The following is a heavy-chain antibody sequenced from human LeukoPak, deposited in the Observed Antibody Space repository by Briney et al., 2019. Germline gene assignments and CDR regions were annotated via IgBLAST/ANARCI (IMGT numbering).Heavy chain of an antibody. CDR3: AREPPGGGFDY. CDR2: ISSSGSFI. D-gene: IGHD3-16*01. J-gene: IGHJ4*02. V-gene: IGHV3-21*01. CDR1: GFTFSSYS. Sequence: GGSLRLSCAASGFTFSSYSMNWVRQAPGEGLEWVSSISSSGSFIYYADSVKGRFTISRDNARNSLFLQMNSLRAEDTAVYYCAREPPGGGFDYWGQGTLVTVSS.